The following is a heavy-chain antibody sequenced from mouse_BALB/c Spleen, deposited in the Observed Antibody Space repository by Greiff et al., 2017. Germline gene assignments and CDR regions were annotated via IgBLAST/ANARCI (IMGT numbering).Heavy chain of an antibody. CDR2: INPSSGYT. CDR1: GYTFTSYT. D-gene: IGHD2-3*01. CDR3: ARRGYDGYYGDAMDY. J-gene: IGHJ4*01. V-gene: IGHV1-4*01. Sequence: LVESGAELARPGASVKMSCKASGYTFTSYTMHWVKQRPGQGLEWIGYINPSSGYTNYNQKFKDKATLTADKSSSTAYMQLSSLTSEDSAVYYCARRGYDGYYGDAMDYWGQGTSVTVSS.